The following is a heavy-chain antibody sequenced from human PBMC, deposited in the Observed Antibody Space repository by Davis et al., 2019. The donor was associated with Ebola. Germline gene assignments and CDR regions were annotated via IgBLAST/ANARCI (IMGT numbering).Heavy chain of an antibody. CDR1: GFTFRSYA. CDR2: IHHDGNEK. Sequence: GESLKISCAASGFTFRSYAMHWVRQAPGKGLEWVALIHHDGNEKFYADSVKGRFTISRDNSENIVHLQMNSLRAEDTAVYYCAKDSKSWAFDYWGQGNLVTVSS. CDR3: AKDSKSWAFDY. J-gene: IGHJ4*02. D-gene: IGHD3-16*01. V-gene: IGHV3-30*02.